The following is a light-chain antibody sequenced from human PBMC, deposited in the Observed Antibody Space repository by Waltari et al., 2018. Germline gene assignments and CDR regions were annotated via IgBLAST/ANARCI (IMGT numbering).Light chain of an antibody. Sequence: QSALTQPASVSGSPGQSIAIPCTGTSSDVGRYNWVSWYQQNPGKAPKVLIFDVSNRPSGVSNRFSGSKSGNTASLTISGLQAEDKADYYCSSYTSRHTMLFGGGTKLTVL. CDR2: DVS. CDR1: SSDVGRYNW. CDR3: SSYTSRHTML. J-gene: IGLJ2*01. V-gene: IGLV2-14*01.